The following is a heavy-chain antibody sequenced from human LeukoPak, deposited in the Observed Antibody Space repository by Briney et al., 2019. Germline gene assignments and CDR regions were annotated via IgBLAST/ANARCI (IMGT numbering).Heavy chain of an antibody. D-gene: IGHD4-4*01. CDR3: ARGVTSVQSFWYFDL. CDR2: IYTSGST. V-gene: IGHV4-4*07. Sequence: SETLSLTCSVSGDSIRGYYWNWIRQPAGKGLEWIGRIYTSGSTDYKPSLKSRVTMSVDASKKWFSLKMTSVTAADTAVYYCARGVTSVQSFWYFDLWGRGTLVTVSS. J-gene: IGHJ2*01. CDR1: GDSIRGYY.